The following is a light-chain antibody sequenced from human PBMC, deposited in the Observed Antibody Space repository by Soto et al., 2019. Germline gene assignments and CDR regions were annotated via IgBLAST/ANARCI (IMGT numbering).Light chain of an antibody. J-gene: IGLJ1*01. V-gene: IGLV2-14*01. Sequence: QSVLTQPASVSGFPGQSITISCTGTSSDVGGYNYVSWYQQHPGKAPKLMIYEVSNRPSGVSNRFSGSKSGNTASLTISGLQAEDEADYYCNSYTNINTRACVFGTGTKVTVL. CDR2: EVS. CDR1: SSDVGGYNY. CDR3: NSYTNINTRACV.